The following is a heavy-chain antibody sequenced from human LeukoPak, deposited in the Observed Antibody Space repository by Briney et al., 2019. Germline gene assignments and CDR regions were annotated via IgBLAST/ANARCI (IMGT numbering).Heavy chain of an antibody. CDR2: INPHSGDT. V-gene: IGHV1-2*07. CDR1: GYTFTDHY. D-gene: IGHD5-18*01. CDR3: AREGGSSYGYAYH. J-gene: IGHJ5*02. Sequence: GASVKVSCQALGYTFTDHYFHWLRQAPGQGIEWMGWINPHSGDTNYAHKFQGRVTMTRDTSISIAYMELSSLKSDDTAVYYCAREGGSSYGYAYHWGQGTLVTASS.